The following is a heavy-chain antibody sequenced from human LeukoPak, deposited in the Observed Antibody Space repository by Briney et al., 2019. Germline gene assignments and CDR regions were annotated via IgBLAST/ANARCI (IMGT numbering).Heavy chain of an antibody. CDR1: GDSISSYY. J-gene: IGHJ4*02. V-gene: IGHV4-59*01. CDR2: IYYSGNT. Sequence: PSETLSLTCTASGDSISSYYWSWIRQPPGKGLEWIGYIYYSGNTNYNPSLKSRVTISVDTSKNQFSLKLSSVTAADTAVYYCARSGALTGYLYWGQGTLVTVSS. CDR3: ARSGALTGYLY. D-gene: IGHD3-9*01.